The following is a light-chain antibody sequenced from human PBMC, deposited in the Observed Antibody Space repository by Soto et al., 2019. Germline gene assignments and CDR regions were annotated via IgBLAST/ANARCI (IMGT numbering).Light chain of an antibody. J-gene: IGLJ1*01. CDR3: SSYTSSSTLYV. CDR1: SSDVGGYNY. CDR2: EVS. V-gene: IGLV2-14*01. Sequence: QSVLTQPASVSGSPGQSITISCTGTSSDVGGYNYVSWYQQHPGKPPKLMIYEVSNRPSGVSNRFSGSKSGNTASLTISGLQAEDEADYYCSSYTSSSTLYVFGAGTKVTV.